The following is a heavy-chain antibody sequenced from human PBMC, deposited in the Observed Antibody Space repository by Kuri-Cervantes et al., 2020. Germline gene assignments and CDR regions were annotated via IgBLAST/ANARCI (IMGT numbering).Heavy chain of an antibody. D-gene: IGHD4-23*01. J-gene: IGHJ4*02. V-gene: IGHV3-30-3*01. Sequence: GESLKISCAASGFTFSSYAMHWVRQAPGKGLEWAAVISYDGSNKYYADSVKGRFTISRDNSKNTLYLQMNSLRAEDTAVYYCARAVVTHFDYWGQGTLVTVSS. CDR1: GFTFSSYA. CDR2: ISYDGSNK. CDR3: ARAVVTHFDY.